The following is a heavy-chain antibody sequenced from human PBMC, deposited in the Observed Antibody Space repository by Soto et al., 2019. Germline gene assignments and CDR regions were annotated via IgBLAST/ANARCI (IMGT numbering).Heavy chain of an antibody. CDR1: GGTFSSYA. J-gene: IGHJ4*02. Sequence: QVQLVQSGAEVKKPGSSVKVSCKASGGTFSSYAISWVRQAPGQGLEWMGGIIPIFGTANYAQKFQGRVTITADKSTSKAYMELSSLRSEDTAVYYCARGTERYNWNYDAYWGQGTLVTVSS. V-gene: IGHV1-69*06. CDR3: ARGTERYNWNYDAY. CDR2: IIPIFGTA. D-gene: IGHD1-7*01.